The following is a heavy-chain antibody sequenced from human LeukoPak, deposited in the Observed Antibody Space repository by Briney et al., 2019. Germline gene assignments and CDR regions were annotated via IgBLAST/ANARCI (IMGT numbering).Heavy chain of an antibody. Sequence: GGSLGLSCAASGFTFSSYGMHWVRQAPGEGLEWVAVISYDGSNKYYADSVKGRFTISRDNSKNTLYLQMNSLRAEDTAVYYCAKRGHSGSFYHYYYYYYYMDVWGKGTTVTVSS. CDR2: ISYDGSNK. J-gene: IGHJ6*03. D-gene: IGHD1-26*01. CDR3: AKRGHSGSFYHYYYYYYYMDV. V-gene: IGHV3-30*18. CDR1: GFTFSSYG.